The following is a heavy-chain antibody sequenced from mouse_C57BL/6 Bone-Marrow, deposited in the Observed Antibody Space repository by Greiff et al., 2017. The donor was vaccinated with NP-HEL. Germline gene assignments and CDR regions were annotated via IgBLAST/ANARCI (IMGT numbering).Heavy chain of an antibody. D-gene: IGHD1-1*01. CDR2: INPNNGGT. J-gene: IGHJ4*01. Sequence: EVQLQQSGPELVKPGASVKISCKASGYTFTDYYMNWVKQSHGKSLEWIGDINPNNGGTSYNQKFKGKATLTVDKSSSTAYMELRSLTSEDSAVYYCARMDGSSRNSFYYAMDYWGQGTSVTVSS. CDR1: GYTFTDYY. CDR3: ARMDGSSRNSFYYAMDY. V-gene: IGHV1-26*01.